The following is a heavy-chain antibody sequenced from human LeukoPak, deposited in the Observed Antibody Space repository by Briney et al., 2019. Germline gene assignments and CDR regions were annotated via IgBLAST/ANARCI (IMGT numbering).Heavy chain of an antibody. J-gene: IGHJ4*02. V-gene: IGHV3-23*01. D-gene: IGHD3-22*01. CDR3: AKKTPYYYDITGYSLED. CDR1: GFTFSNYA. CDR2: ISGSSGGT. Sequence: GGSLRPSCAASGFTFSNYAMNWVRQAPGKGLEWVSGISGSSGGTYYADSVKGRFTISRDNSKNTVYLQMNSLRAEDTAIYYCAKKTPYYYDITGYSLEDWGQGTLVTVPS.